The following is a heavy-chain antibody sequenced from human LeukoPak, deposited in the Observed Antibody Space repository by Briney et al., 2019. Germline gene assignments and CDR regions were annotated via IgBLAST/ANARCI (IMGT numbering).Heavy chain of an antibody. Sequence: GGSLRLSCVASGFTFSNYWMTWVRQAPGKGLEWVSNIKQDGSEKYYVDSVKGRFTISRDNAKNSLYLQMNSLRAEDTAVYYCARSQLWLQNWYFDLWGRGTLVTVSS. CDR2: IKQDGSEK. CDR3: ARSQLWLQNWYFDL. CDR1: GFTFSNYW. J-gene: IGHJ2*01. D-gene: IGHD5-18*01. V-gene: IGHV3-7*05.